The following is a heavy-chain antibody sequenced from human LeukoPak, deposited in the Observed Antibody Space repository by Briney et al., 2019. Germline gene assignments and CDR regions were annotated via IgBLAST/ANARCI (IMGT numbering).Heavy chain of an antibody. D-gene: IGHD3-22*01. V-gene: IGHV1-46*01. CDR1: GYTFTSYY. J-gene: IGHJ4*02. CDR3: ARGGAGYYYDSSGYEL. Sequence: GASVKVSCKASGYTFTSYYMHWVRQAPGQGLEWMGIINPSGGSTSYAQKFQGRVTMTRDTSTSTVYMELSSLRSEDTAVYYCARGGAGYYYDSSGYELWGQGTLVTVSS. CDR2: INPSGGST.